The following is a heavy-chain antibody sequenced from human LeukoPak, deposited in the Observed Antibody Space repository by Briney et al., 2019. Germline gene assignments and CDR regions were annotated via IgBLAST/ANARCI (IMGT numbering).Heavy chain of an antibody. CDR3: ARDGSRGNLVTAPDY. CDR2: VSSSSNYI. V-gene: IGHV3-21*01. Sequence: GGSLRLSCAASGFTSSSYSMNWVRQAPGKGLEWVSSVSSSSNYIYYADSVKGRFTISRDNAKNSLYLQMNSLRAEDTAVYYCARDGSRGNLVTAPDYWGQGTLVTVSS. CDR1: GFTSSSYS. D-gene: IGHD2-21*02. J-gene: IGHJ4*02.